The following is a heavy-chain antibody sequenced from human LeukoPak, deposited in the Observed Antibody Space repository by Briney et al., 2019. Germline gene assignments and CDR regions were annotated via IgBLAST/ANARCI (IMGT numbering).Heavy chain of an antibody. CDR3: ARTGGSSNIDY. D-gene: IGHD3-16*01. Sequence: SETLSLTCTVSGDSISSSNYYWGWIRQPPGKGLEWLGNIYYIGSTYYNPSLKSRVTISVDTSKNQFSLKLSSVTAADTAVYYCARTGGSSNIDYWGQGTLVTVSS. J-gene: IGHJ4*02. CDR1: GDSISSSNYY. CDR2: IYYIGST. V-gene: IGHV4-39*01.